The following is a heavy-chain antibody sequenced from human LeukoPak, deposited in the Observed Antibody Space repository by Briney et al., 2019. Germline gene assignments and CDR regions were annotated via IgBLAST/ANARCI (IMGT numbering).Heavy chain of an antibody. CDR3: AREVSVEGRDAFDI. Sequence: ASVTVSCKPSGYTFTSYGISWVRPAPGQGMAWMGWISAYNGNTNYAQKLQGRVTMTRDTSTSTVYMELSSLRSEDAAVYYCAREVSVEGRDAFDIWGQGTMVTVSS. CDR2: ISAYNGNT. D-gene: IGHD5-24*01. CDR1: GYTFTSYG. J-gene: IGHJ3*02. V-gene: IGHV1-18*01.